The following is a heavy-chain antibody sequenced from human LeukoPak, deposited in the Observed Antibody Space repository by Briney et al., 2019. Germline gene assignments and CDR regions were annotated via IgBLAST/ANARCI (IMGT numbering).Heavy chain of an antibody. CDR1: GYXFTTYW. V-gene: IGHV5-51*01. Sequence: GESLKISCSGSGYXFTTYWIGWVRQMPGKGLEWTGIIYPGDSDTRYSPSFQGQVTMSADKSINTAYLQWSSLKASDTAMYYCARRQGCSSTSCPPDSWGQGTLVTVSS. J-gene: IGHJ4*02. CDR2: IYPGDSDT. D-gene: IGHD2-2*01. CDR3: ARRQGCSSTSCPPDS.